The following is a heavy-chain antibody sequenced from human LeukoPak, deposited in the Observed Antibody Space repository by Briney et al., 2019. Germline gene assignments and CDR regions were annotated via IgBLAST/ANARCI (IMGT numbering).Heavy chain of an antibody. CDR3: VKDSGTNYDSRGFLPHFDY. CDR1: GFTFDDYA. CDR2: IGWNSGDI. D-gene: IGHD3-22*01. J-gene: IGHJ4*02. Sequence: GGSLRLSCAASGFTFDDYAMHWVRQAPGKGLEWVSGIGWNSGDIGYADSVRGRFTISRDNAKNSLYLQMNSLRAEDTALYYCVKDSGTNYDSRGFLPHFDYWGQGTLVTVSS. V-gene: IGHV3-9*01.